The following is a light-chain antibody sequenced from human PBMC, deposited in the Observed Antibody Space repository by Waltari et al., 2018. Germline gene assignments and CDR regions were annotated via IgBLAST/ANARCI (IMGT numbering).Light chain of an antibody. CDR3: QHRDRT. Sequence: EIVLTQSPATLSLSPGDRATLSCRASQGGIDYLAWYQQRPGQAPRLLCYETSNRAPGIPARFRGSGSGADFTLTISSLQPEDFAVYYCQHRDRTFGQGTKVEIK. V-gene: IGKV3-11*01. J-gene: IGKJ1*01. CDR2: ETS. CDR1: QGGIDY.